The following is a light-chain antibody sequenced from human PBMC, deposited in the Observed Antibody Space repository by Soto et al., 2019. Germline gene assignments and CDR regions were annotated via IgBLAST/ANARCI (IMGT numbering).Light chain of an antibody. V-gene: IGKV3-15*01. J-gene: IGKJ5*01. Sequence: EIVMTQSPATLSVSPGERATLSCRASQSVSNKLVAWYQQNPGQAPRLLIHGASTRATGIPARFSGSGSGTEFTLTISSLQSEDLAVYYCQQYNNWPLTFGQGTRLEIK. CDR3: QQYNNWPLT. CDR1: QSVSNK. CDR2: GAS.